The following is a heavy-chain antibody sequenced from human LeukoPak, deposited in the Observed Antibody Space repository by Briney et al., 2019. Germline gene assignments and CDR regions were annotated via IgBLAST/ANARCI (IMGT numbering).Heavy chain of an antibody. CDR3: ARDGVPYYYSYMDV. D-gene: IGHD3-16*01. CDR2: ISYDGSNK. Sequence: GGSLRLSCAASGFTFSSYVMYWVRQAPGKGLEWVAAISYDGSNKYSADSVKGRFTISRDNSKNTLYPQMNSLRAGDTAVFYCARDGVPYYYSYMDVWGKGTTVTVSS. CDR1: GFTFSSYV. J-gene: IGHJ6*03. V-gene: IGHV3-30*04.